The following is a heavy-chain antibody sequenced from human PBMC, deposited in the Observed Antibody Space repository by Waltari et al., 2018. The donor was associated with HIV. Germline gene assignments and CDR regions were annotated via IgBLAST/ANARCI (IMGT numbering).Heavy chain of an antibody. CDR3: ARHEASSGYSH. Sequence: QVTLRESGPALVKPTQTLTLTCTFSGFSLSTSGMCVTWIRQPPGKALEWLALIDWDDDKYYSTSLKTRLTISKDNSKNQVVLTMTNLDPIDTATYYCARHEASSGYSHWGQGILVTVSS. CDR2: IDWDDDK. D-gene: IGHD3-22*01. V-gene: IGHV2-70*01. CDR1: GFSLSTSGMC. J-gene: IGHJ4*02.